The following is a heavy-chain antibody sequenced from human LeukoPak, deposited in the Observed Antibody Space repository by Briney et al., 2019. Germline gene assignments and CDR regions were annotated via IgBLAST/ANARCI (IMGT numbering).Heavy chain of an antibody. CDR1: GYTFTSYG. V-gene: IGHV1-18*01. CDR3: ARDLHQGNWFTTPRGDY. CDR2: ISAYNGNT. Sequence: ASVKVSCKASGYTFTSYGISWVRQAPGQGLEWMGWISAYNGNTNYAQKLQGRVTMTTDTSTSTAYMELRSLRSDDTAVYYYARDLHQGNWFTTPRGDYWGQGTLVTVSS. D-gene: IGHD3-9*01. J-gene: IGHJ4*02.